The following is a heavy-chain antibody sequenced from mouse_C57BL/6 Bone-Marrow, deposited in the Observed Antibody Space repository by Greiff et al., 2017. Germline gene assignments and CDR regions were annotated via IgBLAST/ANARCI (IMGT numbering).Heavy chain of an antibody. CDR2: ISHSGST. J-gene: IGHJ4*01. V-gene: IGHV3-8*01. CDR3: ERYGGGARGY. Sequence: DVMLVESGPGLAKPSQSLSLTCSVTGYSITSDYWNWIRQFPGNKLEYIGYISHSGSTYYNPSLNSRIPITTDDSTTHYYLQLKSVTTEDTAKYYGERYGGGARGYWGKGTSVTVSS. CDR1: GYSITSDY.